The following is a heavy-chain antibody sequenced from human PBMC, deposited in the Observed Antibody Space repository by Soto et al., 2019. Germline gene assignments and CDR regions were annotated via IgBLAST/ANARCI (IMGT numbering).Heavy chain of an antibody. Sequence: SETLCLTCAVSGVSITGTNYWSWIRQPPGKGLEWIGYIYYSGSTNYNPSLKSRVTISVDTSKNQFSLKLSSVTAADTAVYYCASVTRTCISTSCYRYYYGMDVWGQGTTVTVSS. J-gene: IGHJ6*02. D-gene: IGHD2-2*02. CDR3: ASVTRTCISTSCYRYYYGMDV. CDR1: GVSITGTNY. V-gene: IGHV4-59*01. CDR2: IYYSGST.